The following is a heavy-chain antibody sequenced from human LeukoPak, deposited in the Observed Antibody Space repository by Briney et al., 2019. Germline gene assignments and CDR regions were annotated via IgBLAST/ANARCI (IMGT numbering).Heavy chain of an antibody. D-gene: IGHD2-2*01. V-gene: IGHV1-8*01. CDR2: MNPKSGNT. CDR1: GYTFTSYD. CDR3: ARGLKRGCSSTSCYRFDP. J-gene: IGHJ5*02. Sequence: EASVKVSCKASGYTFTSYDINWVRQATGHGLEWMGGMNPKSGNTDYAQKFQGRVTMIRNTSISTAYMELSSLRSEDTAVYYCARGLKRGCSSTSCYRFDPWGQGTLVTVSS.